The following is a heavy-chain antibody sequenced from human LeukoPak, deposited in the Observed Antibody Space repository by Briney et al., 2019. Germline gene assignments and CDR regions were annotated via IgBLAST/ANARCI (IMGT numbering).Heavy chain of an antibody. Sequence: PGGSLRLSCVVSGLTVSNNYMSWVRQAPRKGLEWVSLIYSGGSTYYADSVKGRFTISRDNSKNTLYLQMNSLRAEDTAVYYCAKITTDFDYWGQGTLVTVSS. J-gene: IGHJ4*02. CDR3: AKITTDFDY. CDR1: GLTVSNNY. V-gene: IGHV3-66*02. D-gene: IGHD4-11*01. CDR2: IYSGGST.